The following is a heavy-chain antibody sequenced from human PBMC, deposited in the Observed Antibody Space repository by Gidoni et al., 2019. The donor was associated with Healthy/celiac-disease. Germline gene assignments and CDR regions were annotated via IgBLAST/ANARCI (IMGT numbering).Heavy chain of an antibody. Sequence: QVQLQESGPGLVKPSQTLSLTCTVSGGSISSGGYYWSWIRQHPGKGLEWIGYIYYSGSTYYNPSLKSRVTISVDTSKNQFSLKLSSVTAADTAVYYCAREGGHNQPTPNWFDPWGQGTLVTVSS. V-gene: IGHV4-31*03. J-gene: IGHJ5*02. CDR1: GGSISSGGYY. CDR2: IYYSGST. D-gene: IGHD1-20*01. CDR3: AREGGHNQPTPNWFDP.